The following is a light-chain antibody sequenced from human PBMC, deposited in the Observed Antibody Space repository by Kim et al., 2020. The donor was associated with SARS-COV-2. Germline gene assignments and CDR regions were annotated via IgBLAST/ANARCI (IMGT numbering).Light chain of an antibody. CDR2: WAS. Sequence: VMTQSPDSLAVTLGERATINCKSSQSVLYSSNNKNYLAWYQQKPGQPPKLLIYWASTRESGVPDRFSGSGSGTDFTLTISSLQAEDVAVYYCQHYFSSPYSFGQGTKLEI. CDR1: QSVLYSSNNKNY. J-gene: IGKJ2*01. CDR3: QHYFSSPYS. V-gene: IGKV4-1*01.